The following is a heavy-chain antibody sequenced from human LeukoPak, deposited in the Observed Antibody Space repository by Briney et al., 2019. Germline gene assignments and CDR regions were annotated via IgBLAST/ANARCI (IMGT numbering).Heavy chain of an antibody. CDR3: ARRQVGDTRYFDL. CDR1: GGSFSDYS. Sequence: ESSETLSLTCAVFGGSFSDYSWTWIRQPPGKGLERIGSIYYSGSTYYNPSLKSRVTISVDTSKNQFSLKLSSVTAADTAVYYCARRQVGDTRYFDLWGRGTLVTVSS. V-gene: IGHV4-34*01. CDR2: IYYSGST. J-gene: IGHJ2*01. D-gene: IGHD5-18*01.